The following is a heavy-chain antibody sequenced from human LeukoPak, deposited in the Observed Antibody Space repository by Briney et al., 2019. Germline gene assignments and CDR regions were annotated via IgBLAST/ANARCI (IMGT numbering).Heavy chain of an antibody. J-gene: IGHJ4*02. CDR3: ARAWDVVVPAAMASGV. Sequence: GGSLRLSCAASGFTFSSYWMSWVRQAPGKGMEWVANIKQDGSEKYYVDSVKGRFTISRDNAKNSLYLQMNSLRAEDTAVYYCARAWDVVVPAAMASGVWGQGTLVTVSS. CDR2: IKQDGSEK. D-gene: IGHD2-2*01. V-gene: IGHV3-7*01. CDR1: GFTFSSYW.